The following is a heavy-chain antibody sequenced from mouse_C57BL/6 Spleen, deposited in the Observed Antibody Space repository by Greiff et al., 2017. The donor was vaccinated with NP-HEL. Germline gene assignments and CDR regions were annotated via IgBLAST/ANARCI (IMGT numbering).Heavy chain of an antibody. CDR1: GYTFTSYW. Sequence: QVQLQQPGAELVKPGASVKLSCKASGYTFTSYWMQWVKQRPGQGLEWIGEIDPSDSYTNYNQKFKGKATLTVDTSSSTAYMQLSSLTSEDSAVYYCARSYDWGQGTTLTVSS. D-gene: IGHD1-1*01. CDR2: IDPSDSYT. V-gene: IGHV1-50*01. J-gene: IGHJ2*01. CDR3: ARSYD.